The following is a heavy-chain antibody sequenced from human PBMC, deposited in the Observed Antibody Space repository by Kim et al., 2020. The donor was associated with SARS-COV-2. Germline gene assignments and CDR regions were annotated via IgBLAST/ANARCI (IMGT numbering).Heavy chain of an antibody. V-gene: IGHV4-34*01. D-gene: IGHD3-10*01. Sequence: SETLSLTCAVYGGSFSGYYWSWIRQPPGKGLEWIGEINHSGSTNYNPSLKSRVTISVDTSKNQFSLKLSSVTAADTAVYYCASIEAYYYGSGSYYNFDYWGQGTLVTVSS. CDR2: INHSGST. CDR1: GGSFSGYY. J-gene: IGHJ4*02. CDR3: ASIEAYYYGSGSYYNFDY.